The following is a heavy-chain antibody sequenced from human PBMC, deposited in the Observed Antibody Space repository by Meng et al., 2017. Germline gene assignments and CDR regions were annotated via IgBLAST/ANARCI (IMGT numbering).Heavy chain of an antibody. CDR1: GFSLSTSGVG. CDR3: ARIGVGATPYYYYGMDV. D-gene: IGHD1-26*01. J-gene: IGHJ6*02. Sequence: SGPTLVKPTQTLTLTCTFSGFSLSTSGVGVGWIRQPPGKALEWLAHIFSNDEKSYSTSLKSRLTISKDTSKNQVVLTMTNMDPVDTATYYCARIGVGATPYYYYGMDVWGQGTTVTVSS. CDR2: IFSNDEK. V-gene: IGHV2-26*01.